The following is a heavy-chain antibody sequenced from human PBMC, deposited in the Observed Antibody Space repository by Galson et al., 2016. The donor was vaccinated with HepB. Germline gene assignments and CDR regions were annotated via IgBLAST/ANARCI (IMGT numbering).Heavy chain of an antibody. J-gene: IGHJ4*02. CDR2: IYYSGST. CDR3: ARAVDYGDRLFDY. V-gene: IGHV4-31*03. D-gene: IGHD4-17*01. CDR1: GGSISSGGYY. Sequence: TLSLTCTVSGGSISSGGYYYWTWIRQDPGKGLEWIGYIYYSGSTYYNPSLKSRVTISVDTSKNQFSLRLSSVTAADTAVYYCARAVDYGDRLFDYWGQGALVTVSS.